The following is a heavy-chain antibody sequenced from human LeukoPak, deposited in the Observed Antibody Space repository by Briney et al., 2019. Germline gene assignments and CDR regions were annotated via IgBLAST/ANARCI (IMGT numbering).Heavy chain of an antibody. CDR1: GYSFSNYW. J-gene: IGHJ4*02. Sequence: GESLKISCQGSGYSFSNYWIAWVRQMPGKGPEWMAMIYPGDSDSRYSPSFQGHVTISADKSINTAYLHWNSLEASDSAIYYCARRDGNEFVYWGQGTLVTVSS. CDR2: IYPGDSDS. V-gene: IGHV5-51*01. CDR3: ARRDGNEFVY.